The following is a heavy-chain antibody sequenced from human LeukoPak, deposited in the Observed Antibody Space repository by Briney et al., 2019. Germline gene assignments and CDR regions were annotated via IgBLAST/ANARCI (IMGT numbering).Heavy chain of an antibody. D-gene: IGHD1-26*01. Sequence: GGSLRLSCAASGFTFSSYAMHWVRQAPGKGLEWVAVISYDGSNKYYADSVKGRFTISRDNSKNTLYLQMNSLRAEDTAVYYCARWEGATGFDYWVQGTLVTVSS. J-gene: IGHJ4*02. CDR2: ISYDGSNK. CDR3: ARWEGATGFDY. V-gene: IGHV3-30-3*01. CDR1: GFTFSSYA.